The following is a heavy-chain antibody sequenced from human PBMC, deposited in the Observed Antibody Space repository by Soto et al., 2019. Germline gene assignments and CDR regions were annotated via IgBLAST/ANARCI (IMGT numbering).Heavy chain of an antibody. CDR2: IYSNGYT. CDR3: ARRSGSCFDY. D-gene: IGHD7-27*01. J-gene: IGHJ4*02. CDR1: GDSISSGGYY. Sequence: SETLSLTCTVSGDSISSGGYYWSWIRQHPGKGLEWIGYIYSNGYTYYNPSLESRVTISLDTSKNQFSLKLTSVTAADTAVYYCARRSGSCFDYWGQGPLVTRLL. V-gene: IGHV4-31*03.